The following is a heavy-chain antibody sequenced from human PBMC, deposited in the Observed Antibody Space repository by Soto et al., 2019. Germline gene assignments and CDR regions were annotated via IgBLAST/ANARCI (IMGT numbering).Heavy chain of an antibody. CDR1: GYTLTELS. D-gene: IGHD4-17*01. Sequence: EASVKVSCKVSGYTLTELSMHWVRQAPGKGLEWMGGFDPEDGETIYAQKFQGRVTMTEDTSTDTAYMELSSLRSEDTAVYYCATGDYGDYAELYFDYWGQGTLVTVSS. J-gene: IGHJ4*02. V-gene: IGHV1-24*01. CDR3: ATGDYGDYAELYFDY. CDR2: FDPEDGET.